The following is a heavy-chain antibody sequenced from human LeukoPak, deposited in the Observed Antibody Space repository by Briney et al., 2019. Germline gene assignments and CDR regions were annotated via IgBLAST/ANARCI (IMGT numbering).Heavy chain of an antibody. CDR3: ARAEGNSSSWPAIYYYYYYYMDV. V-gene: IGHV3-23*01. D-gene: IGHD6-13*01. CDR2: ITSRSTT. J-gene: IGHJ6*03. CDR1: GFIFSHYG. Sequence: GGSLRLSCAASGFIFSHYGMNWVRQAPGKGLEWVSGITSRSTTYYADSVKGRFTISRDNSKNMVWLQINSPTAEDTAVYYCARAEGNSSSWPAIYYYYYYYMDVWGKGTTVTVSS.